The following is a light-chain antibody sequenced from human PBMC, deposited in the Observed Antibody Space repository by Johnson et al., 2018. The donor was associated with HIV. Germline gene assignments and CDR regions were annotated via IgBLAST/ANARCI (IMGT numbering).Light chain of an antibody. V-gene: IGLV1-51*02. J-gene: IGLJ1*01. CDR3: GTWDSSLSAFYV. CDR2: ENN. Sequence: QSVLTQPPSVSAAPGQKVTISCSGSSSNIGNNYVSWYQHLPGTAPKLLIYENNKRPSGIPDRFSGSKSGTSATLGITGLQTGDEADYYCGTWDSSLSAFYVFRTGTKVTVL. CDR1: SSNIGNNY.